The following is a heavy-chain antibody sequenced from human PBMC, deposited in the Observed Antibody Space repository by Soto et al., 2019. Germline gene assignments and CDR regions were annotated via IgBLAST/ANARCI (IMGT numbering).Heavy chain of an antibody. Sequence: GGSLRLSCAASGFTVSSNYMSWVRQAPGKGLEWVSSISSSSSYIYYADSVKGRFTISRDNAKNSLYLQMNSLRAEATAVYYCARVSGLYDFWSGYYNHGPLDYWGQGTLVTVSS. D-gene: IGHD3-3*01. J-gene: IGHJ4*02. V-gene: IGHV3-21*01. CDR3: ARVSGLYDFWSGYYNHGPLDY. CDR1: GFTVSSNY. CDR2: ISSSSSYI.